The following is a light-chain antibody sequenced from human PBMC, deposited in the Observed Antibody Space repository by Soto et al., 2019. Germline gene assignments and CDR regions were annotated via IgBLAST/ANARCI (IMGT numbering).Light chain of an antibody. CDR2: TTN. J-gene: IGLJ1*01. Sequence: SVLTQPHSASGTPGQMVTISCSGSSSNIGTSSVHWFQQLPGTAPKLLLSTTNQRPSGVPERFSGSKSGTSASLAISGLQSEDEADYYCAAWDDSLNGHVFGTGTKVTVL. V-gene: IGLV1-44*01. CDR3: AAWDDSLNGHV. CDR1: SSNIGTSS.